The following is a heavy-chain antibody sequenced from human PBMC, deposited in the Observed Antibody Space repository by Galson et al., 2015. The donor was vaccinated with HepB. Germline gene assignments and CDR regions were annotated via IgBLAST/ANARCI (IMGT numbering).Heavy chain of an antibody. Sequence: SVKVSCKASGYTFTSYAMHWVRQAPGQRLEWMGWINAGNGNTKYSQKFQGRVTITRDTSASTAYMELSSLRSEDTAVYYCARVPTRYCSGSSCYSDAFDIWGQGTMVTVSS. D-gene: IGHD2-15*01. J-gene: IGHJ3*02. V-gene: IGHV1-3*01. CDR1: GYTFTSYA. CDR3: ARVPTRYCSGSSCYSDAFDI. CDR2: INAGNGNT.